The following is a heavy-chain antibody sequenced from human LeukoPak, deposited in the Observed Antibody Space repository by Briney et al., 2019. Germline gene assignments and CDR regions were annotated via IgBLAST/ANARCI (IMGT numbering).Heavy chain of an antibody. CDR2: INAGNGNT. CDR1: GYTFTSYY. Sequence: ASVKVSCKASGYTFTSYYMHWVRQAPGQRLEWMGWINAGNGNTKYSQKFQGRVTITRDTSASTAYMELSSLRSEDTAVYYCARDGRWLQLAIYYYGMDVWGQGTTVTVSS. V-gene: IGHV1-3*01. J-gene: IGHJ6*02. D-gene: IGHD5-24*01. CDR3: ARDGRWLQLAIYYYGMDV.